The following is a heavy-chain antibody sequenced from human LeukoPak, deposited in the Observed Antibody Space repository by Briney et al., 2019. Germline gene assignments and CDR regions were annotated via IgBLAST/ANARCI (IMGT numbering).Heavy chain of an antibody. CDR2: IKSKTDGGTT. CDR1: GFTFSNAW. CDR3: TTDDYVWGSYPSYYFDY. J-gene: IGHJ4*02. D-gene: IGHD3-16*02. V-gene: IGHV3-15*01. Sequence: KTGGSLRLSCAASGFTFSNAWMSWVRQAPGKGLEWVGRIKSKTDGGTTDYAAPVKGRFTISRDDSKNTLYLQMNSLKTEDTAVYYCTTDDYVWGSYPSYYFDYWGQGTLVTVSS.